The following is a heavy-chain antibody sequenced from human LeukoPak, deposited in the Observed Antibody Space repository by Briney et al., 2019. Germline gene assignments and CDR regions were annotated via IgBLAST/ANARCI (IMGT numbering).Heavy chain of an antibody. Sequence: GRSLRLSCAASGFTFSSYGMHWVRQAPGKGLEWVAVIWYDGSNKYYADSVKGRFTISRDNSKNTLYPQMNSLRAEDTAVYYCARSPSSPNYYGSGIPGGYYYYYMDVRGKGTTVTVSS. CDR1: GFTFSSYG. V-gene: IGHV3-33*01. D-gene: IGHD3-10*01. CDR2: IWYDGSNK. J-gene: IGHJ6*03. CDR3: ARSPSSPNYYGSGIPGGYYYYYMDV.